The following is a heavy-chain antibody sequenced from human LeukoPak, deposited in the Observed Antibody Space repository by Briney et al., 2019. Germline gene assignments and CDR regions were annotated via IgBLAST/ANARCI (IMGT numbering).Heavy chain of an antibody. CDR3: ARDQRGIVARVWFDP. J-gene: IGHJ5*02. Sequence: ASVKVSCKASGYTFTSYGISWVRQAPGQGLEWMGWISAYNGNTNYAQRLQGRVTMTRDTSISTAYMELSRLRSDDTAVYYCARDQRGIVARVWFDPWGQGTLVIVSS. V-gene: IGHV1-18*01. CDR2: ISAYNGNT. CDR1: GYTFTSYG. D-gene: IGHD6-6*01.